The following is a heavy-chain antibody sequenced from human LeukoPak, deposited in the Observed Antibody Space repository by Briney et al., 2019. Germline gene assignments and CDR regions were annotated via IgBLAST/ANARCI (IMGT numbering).Heavy chain of an antibody. CDR3: ARHQAAAGNWGDFDY. CDR2: IYYSGST. CDR1: GGSISSYY. V-gene: IGHV4-59*08. Sequence: KPSETLSLTCTVSGGSISSYYWSWIRQPPGKGLEWIGYIYYSGSTNYNPSLKSRVTISVDTSKNQFSLKLSSVTAADTAVYYCARHQAAAGNWGDFDYWGQGTLVTASS. J-gene: IGHJ4*02. D-gene: IGHD6-13*01.